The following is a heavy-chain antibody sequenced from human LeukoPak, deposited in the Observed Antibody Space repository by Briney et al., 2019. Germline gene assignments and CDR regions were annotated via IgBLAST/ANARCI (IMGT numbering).Heavy chain of an antibody. Sequence: PGGSLRLSCAASGFTFSSSWMHWVCQAPEKGLEWVADIKCDGSEKYYVDSVKGRLTISRDNAKNSLYLQVISLRAEDMTLYYCVTGVLPSISMIVVLIPYFDYWGQGTLVTVSS. D-gene: IGHD3-22*01. V-gene: IGHV3-52*01. CDR1: GFTFSSSW. CDR3: VTGVLPSISMIVVLIPYFDY. J-gene: IGHJ4*02. CDR2: IKCDGSEK.